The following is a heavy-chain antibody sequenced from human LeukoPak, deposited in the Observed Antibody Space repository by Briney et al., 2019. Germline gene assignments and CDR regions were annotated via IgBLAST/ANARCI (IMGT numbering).Heavy chain of an antibody. Sequence: PGGSLRLSCAASGFTFSSYSMNWVRQAPGKGLEWVSYISSSSSTIYYADSVKGRSTISRDNAKNSLYLQMNSLRDEDTAVYYCARDPPPNYYDSSGYFYYWGQGTLVTVSS. CDR1: GFTFSSYS. CDR2: ISSSSSTI. V-gene: IGHV3-48*02. J-gene: IGHJ4*02. D-gene: IGHD3-22*01. CDR3: ARDPPPNYYDSSGYFYY.